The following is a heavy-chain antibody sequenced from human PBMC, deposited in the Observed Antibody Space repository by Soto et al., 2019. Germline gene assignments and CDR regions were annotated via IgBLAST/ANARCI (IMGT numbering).Heavy chain of an antibody. Sequence: SETLSLTCTVSGGSISSGGYYWSWIRQHPGKGLEWIGYIYYSGSTYYNPSLKSRVTISVDTSKNQFSLKLSSVTAADTAVYYCARVYLGARGTKGAFDIWGQGTMVTVSS. CDR2: IYYSGST. CDR1: GGSISSGGYY. CDR3: ARVYLGARGTKGAFDI. V-gene: IGHV4-31*03. J-gene: IGHJ3*02. D-gene: IGHD1-26*01.